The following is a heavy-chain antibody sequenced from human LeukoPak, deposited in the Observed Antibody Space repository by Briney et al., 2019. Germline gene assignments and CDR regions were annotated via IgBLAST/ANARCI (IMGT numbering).Heavy chain of an antibody. Sequence: ASVKVSCKASGYTFTGYYMHWVRQAPGQGLEWMGWINPNTDNDVRYAQNFRGRITMTRDTSISTAYMELSSLTSDDTALYYCARGGYSSSLYDIWGQESLVTVSS. V-gene: IGHV1-2*02. J-gene: IGHJ4*02. CDR1: GYTFTGYY. CDR3: ARGGYSSSLYDI. CDR2: INPNTDNDV. D-gene: IGHD6-13*01.